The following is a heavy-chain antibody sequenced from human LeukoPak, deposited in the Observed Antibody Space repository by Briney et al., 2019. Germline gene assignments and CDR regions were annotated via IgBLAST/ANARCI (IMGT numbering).Heavy chain of an antibody. V-gene: IGHV1-46*01. J-gene: IGHJ4*02. CDR1: GYTFTSYY. CDR2: INPSGGST. D-gene: IGHD3-10*01. Sequence: ASVKVSCKASGYTFTSYYMHWVRQAPGQGLEWMGIINPSGGSTSYAQKFQGRVTMTRDTSTSTVYMELSSLRSEDTAVYYCARDLNPTYYYGSGSFSLEYFDYWGQGTLVTVSS. CDR3: ARDLNPTYYYGSGSFSLEYFDY.